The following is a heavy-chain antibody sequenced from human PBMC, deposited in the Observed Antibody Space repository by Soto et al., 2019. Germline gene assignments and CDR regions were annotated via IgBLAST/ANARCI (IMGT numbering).Heavy chain of an antibody. Sequence: QVLLVQSGAEVKKPGSSVRVSCKTSGGTFSSFAISWVRLAPGQGLEWMGVIVPMFAAPTSAQTFKGRVPITADESTRTAYMELSRLRSDATAVYYCARDRVMRGNAYYYGMDVWGQGTTVTVSS. CDR1: GGTFSSFA. J-gene: IGHJ6*02. CDR3: ARDRVMRGNAYYYGMDV. D-gene: IGHD2-21*01. V-gene: IGHV1-69*12. CDR2: IVPMFAAP.